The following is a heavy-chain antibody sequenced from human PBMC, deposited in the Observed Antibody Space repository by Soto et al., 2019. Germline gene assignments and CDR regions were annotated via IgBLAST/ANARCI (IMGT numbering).Heavy chain of an antibody. J-gene: IGHJ3*02. Sequence: QVQLVESGGGLVKPGGSLRLSCAASGFTFSDYYMSWIRQAPGKGLEWVSYISSSSSYTNYSDSVKGRVTISRDNAKNSLYLKMNSLRAEDPAVYYCARERGWGWELHDAFDIWGQGTMVTVSS. CDR3: ARERGWGWELHDAFDI. CDR2: ISSSSSYT. D-gene: IGHD1-26*01. V-gene: IGHV3-11*05. CDR1: GFTFSDYY.